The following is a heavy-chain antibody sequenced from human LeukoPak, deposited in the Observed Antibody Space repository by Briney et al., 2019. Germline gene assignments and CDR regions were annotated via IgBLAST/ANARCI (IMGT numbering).Heavy chain of an antibody. CDR2: IHPNSGGT. CDR1: GYTFTSYG. V-gene: IGHV1-2*06. D-gene: IGHD1-20*01. CDR3: ARDITGTPDAFDI. Sequence: GASVKVSCKASGYTFTSYGISWVRQAPGQGLEWMGRIHPNSGGTNYAQKFQGRVTMTRDTSISTAYMELSRLRSDDTAVYYCARDITGTPDAFDIWGQGTMVTVSS. J-gene: IGHJ3*02.